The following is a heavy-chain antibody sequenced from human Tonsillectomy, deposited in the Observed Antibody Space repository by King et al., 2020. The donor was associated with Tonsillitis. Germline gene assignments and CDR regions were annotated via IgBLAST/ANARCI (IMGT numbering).Heavy chain of an antibody. CDR2: IIPILGPG. CDR3: ARSGSFHDGFDI. CDR1: GGTFSSYT. Sequence: VQLVQSGAEVKKPGSSVKVSCKASGGTFSSYTFSWVRQAPGQGLEWMGGIIPILGPGNYAQKFQGRVTITADESTNTAYMELSSLRFEDTAVYYCARSGSFHDGFDIWGQGTIVTVSS. J-gene: IGHJ3*02. D-gene: IGHD6-13*01. V-gene: IGHV1-69*01.